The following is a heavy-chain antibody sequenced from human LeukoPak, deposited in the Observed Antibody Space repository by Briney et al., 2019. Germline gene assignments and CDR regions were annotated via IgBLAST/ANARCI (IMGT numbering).Heavy chain of an antibody. D-gene: IGHD6-25*01. CDR1: GGSFSGYY. CDR2: INHSGST. J-gene: IGHJ6*03. Sequence: SETLSLTCAVYGGSFSGYYWSWIRQPPGKGLEWIGEINHSGSTNYNPSLKSRVTISVDTSKNQFSLKLSSLTAADTAVYYCARVGRRGYYYYYYMDVWGKGTTVTVSS. V-gene: IGHV4-34*01. CDR3: ARVGRRGYYYYYYMDV.